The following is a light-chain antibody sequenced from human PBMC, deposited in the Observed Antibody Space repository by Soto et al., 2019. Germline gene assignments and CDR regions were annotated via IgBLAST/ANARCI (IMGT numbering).Light chain of an antibody. V-gene: IGKV3-20*01. CDR3: QQYGSSPRT. J-gene: IGKJ1*01. Sequence: EIVLTQSPGTLSLSPGERAILSCRASQSVSNNYLAWYRQKPGQAPSLLIYGASSRATGIPDRFSGSGSGTDFTLTISRLEHEDVAVYYCQQYGSSPRTFGQGAKVDIK. CDR1: QSVSNNY. CDR2: GAS.